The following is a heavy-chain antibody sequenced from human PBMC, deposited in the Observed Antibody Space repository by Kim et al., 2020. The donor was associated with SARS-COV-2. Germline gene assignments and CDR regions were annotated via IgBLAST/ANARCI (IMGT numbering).Heavy chain of an antibody. CDR3: AKDQYSSSWYGGLDY. V-gene: IGHV3-33*06. Sequence: GGSLRLSCAASGFTFSSYGMHWVRQAPGKGLEWVAVIWYDGSNKYYADSVKGRFTISRDNSKNTLYLQMNSLRAEDTAVYYCAKDQYSSSWYGGLDYWGQGTLVTVSS. D-gene: IGHD6-13*01. CDR2: IWYDGSNK. CDR1: GFTFSSYG. J-gene: IGHJ4*02.